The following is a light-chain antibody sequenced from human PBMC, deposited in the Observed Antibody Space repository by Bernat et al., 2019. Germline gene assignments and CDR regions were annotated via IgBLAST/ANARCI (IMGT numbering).Light chain of an antibody. CDR2: EVT. J-gene: IGLJ3*02. CDR1: SSDGGGYNF. CDR3: SSYAGNSLV. V-gene: IGLV2-8*01. Sequence: QSALTQPPSASGSPGQSVTISCTGTSSDGGGYNFVSWYQQHPGKAPKLMISEVTNRPSGVPDRFSGSKSGNTAFLTVSGLQVEDEADYHCSSYAGNSLVFGGGPKLTVL.